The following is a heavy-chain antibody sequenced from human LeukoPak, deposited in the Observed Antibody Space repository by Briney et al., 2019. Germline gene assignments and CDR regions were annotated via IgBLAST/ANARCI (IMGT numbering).Heavy chain of an antibody. J-gene: IGHJ2*01. CDR3: ARRYNWKAFDL. Sequence: GGSLRLSCAASGFTFSADAMNWVRQAPGKGLEWVSTINYNGGSTYYADSVEGRFTISRDNSKNTLYLQMNSLRAEDTAIYYCARRYNWKAFDLWGRGTLVTVSS. D-gene: IGHD1-20*01. CDR2: INYNGGST. CDR1: GFTFSADA. V-gene: IGHV3-23*01.